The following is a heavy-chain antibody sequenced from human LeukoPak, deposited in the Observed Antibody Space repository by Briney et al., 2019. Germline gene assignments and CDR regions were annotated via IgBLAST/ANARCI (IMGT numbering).Heavy chain of an antibody. CDR2: ISSSSSYI. Sequence: GGSLRLSRAASGFTFSSYSMNWVRQAPGKGLEWVSSISSSSSYIYYADSVKGRFTISRDNAKNSLYLQMNSLRAEDTAVYYCARGLRYFDWLFATFDYWGQGTLVTVSS. J-gene: IGHJ4*02. V-gene: IGHV3-21*01. CDR1: GFTFSSYS. D-gene: IGHD3-9*01. CDR3: ARGLRYFDWLFATFDY.